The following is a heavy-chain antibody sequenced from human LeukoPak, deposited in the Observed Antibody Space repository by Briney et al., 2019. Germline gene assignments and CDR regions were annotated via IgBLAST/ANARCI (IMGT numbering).Heavy chain of an antibody. J-gene: IGHJ4*02. CDR2: IYHTWST. Sequence: SETLSLTCTVSGYSISSGYYWGWIRQPPGKGLEWIGNIYHTWSTYYNPSLKSRITMSVDTSRNQFSLNLRSVTAADTAVYYCARVAYFDSTGYYYSFDYWGQGTLVTVSS. D-gene: IGHD3-22*01. CDR3: ARVAYFDSTGYYYSFDY. V-gene: IGHV4-38-2*02. CDR1: GYSISSGYY.